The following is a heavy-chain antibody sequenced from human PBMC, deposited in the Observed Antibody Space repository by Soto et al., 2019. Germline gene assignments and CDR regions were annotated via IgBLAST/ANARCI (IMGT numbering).Heavy chain of an antibody. CDR2: IYYSGST. V-gene: IGHV4-59*08. CDR3: ARLIMPAARLGYYYYMDV. CDR1: GGSISSYY. D-gene: IGHD6-6*01. J-gene: IGHJ6*03. Sequence: SETLSLTCTVSGGSISSYYWSWIRQPPGKGLEWIGYIYYSGSTNYNPSLKSRVTISVDTSKNQFSLKLSSVTAADTAVYYCARLIMPAARLGYYYYMDVWGKGTTVTVSS.